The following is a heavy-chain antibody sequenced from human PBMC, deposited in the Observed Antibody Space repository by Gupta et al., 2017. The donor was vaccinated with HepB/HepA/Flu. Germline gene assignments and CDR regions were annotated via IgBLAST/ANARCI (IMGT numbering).Heavy chain of an antibody. D-gene: IGHD3-3*01. CDR2: ITYTGDKT. J-gene: IGHJ2*01. V-gene: IGHV3-23*01. CDR3: AKEIGFWGVWNFDL. Sequence: EVQLLESGGGLVQPGGSLRLSCAASGFTFSSYALGWVRQAPGKGLEWVSAITYTGDKTYYADSVRGRFTISRDNSNSTVFLQMNGLRAEDTAVYYCAKEIGFWGVWNFDLWGRGTLVTVSS. CDR1: GFTFSSYA.